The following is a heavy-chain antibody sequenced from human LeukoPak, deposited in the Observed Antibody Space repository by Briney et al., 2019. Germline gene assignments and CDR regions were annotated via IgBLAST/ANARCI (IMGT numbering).Heavy chain of an antibody. CDR1: GFTFNIYS. CDR3: AKDVGYYGSGD. V-gene: IGHV3-21*01. Sequence: GGSLRLSCAASGFTFNIYSMNWVRQAPGKGLEWVSSISSSSSYIYYADSVKGRFTISRDNSKNTLYPQMNSLRAEDTAVYYCAKDVGYYGSGDWGKGTTVTNSS. CDR2: ISSSSSYI. D-gene: IGHD3-10*01. J-gene: IGHJ6*04.